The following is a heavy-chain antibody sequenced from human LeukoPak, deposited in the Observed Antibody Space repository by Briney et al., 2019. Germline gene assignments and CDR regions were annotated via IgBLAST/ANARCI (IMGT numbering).Heavy chain of an antibody. CDR1: GFTFSTAW. CDR3: ARVLFHSLAVFDY. CDR2: ITTSGTTA. V-gene: IGHV3-48*03. Sequence: AGGSLRLSCAASGFTFSTAWMSWVRQAPGKGLEWVSYITTSGTTAYYADSLKGRFTISRDNAKNSLYLQMNSLRAEDTAVYYCARVLFHSLAVFDYWGQGTLVTVSS. J-gene: IGHJ4*02. D-gene: IGHD2/OR15-2a*01.